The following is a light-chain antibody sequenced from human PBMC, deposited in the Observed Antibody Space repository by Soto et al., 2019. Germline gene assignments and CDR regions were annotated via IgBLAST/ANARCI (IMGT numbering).Light chain of an antibody. V-gene: IGLV2-14*03. Sequence: SVLTQPASVSGSPGQSITISCTGTSSDVGGYNFVSWYQQHPGKAPKLIIYEVTSRPSGVSHRFSGSKSGNTASLTISGLQSEDEADYYCNSYTTSSTLVFGTGTKVTVL. J-gene: IGLJ1*01. CDR3: NSYTTSSTLV. CDR2: EVT. CDR1: SSDVGGYNF.